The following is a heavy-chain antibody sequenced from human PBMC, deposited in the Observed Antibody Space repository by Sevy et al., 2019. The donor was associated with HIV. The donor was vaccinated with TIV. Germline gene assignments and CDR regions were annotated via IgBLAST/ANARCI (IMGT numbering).Heavy chain of an antibody. Sequence: GGSLRLSCAASGFSVSTHAMHWVRQAPGKGLEWVALISYDGSSKYYADSVKGRLTISRDNSKNTLYLQMSSLRPDDTAVYYCTRDARYSTGWYPSDYWGQGTLVTVSS. CDR2: ISYDGSSK. V-gene: IGHV3-30-3*01. J-gene: IGHJ4*02. CDR1: GFSVSTHA. CDR3: TRDARYSTGWYPSDY. D-gene: IGHD6-19*01.